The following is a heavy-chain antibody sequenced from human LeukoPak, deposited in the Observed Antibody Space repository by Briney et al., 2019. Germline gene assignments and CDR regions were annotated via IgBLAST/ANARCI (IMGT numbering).Heavy chain of an antibody. V-gene: IGHV3-15*01. CDR2: IRSKTDGGTT. J-gene: IGHJ4*02. Sequence: GGSLRLSCAASGFTFSNAWMSWVRQAPGKGLEWVGRIRSKTDGGTTDYAAPVKGRFTISRDDSKNTLYLQMNSLKTEDTAVYYCTTWGYYDSSGYYRDYWGQGTLVTVSS. CDR3: TTWGYYDSSGYYRDY. CDR1: GFTFSNAW. D-gene: IGHD3-22*01.